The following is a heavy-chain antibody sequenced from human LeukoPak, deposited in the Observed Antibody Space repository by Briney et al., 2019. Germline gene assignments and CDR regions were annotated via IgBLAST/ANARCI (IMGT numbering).Heavy chain of an antibody. J-gene: IGHJ4*02. CDR1: GFTVSSNY. V-gene: IGHV3-66*04. CDR2: IYSGGST. CDR3: ARPLGSSRYTDY. D-gene: IGHD3-16*02. Sequence: GGSLRLSCAASGFTVSSNYMSWARQAPGKGLEWVSDIYSGGSTYYTDSVQARFTMYRDNSNNTMYLQMQSLRAEDTAVYYCARPLGSSRYTDYWGQGPLVPVSS.